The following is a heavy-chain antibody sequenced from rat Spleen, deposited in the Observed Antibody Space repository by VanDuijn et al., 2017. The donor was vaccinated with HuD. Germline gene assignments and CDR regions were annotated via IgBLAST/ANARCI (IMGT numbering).Heavy chain of an antibody. D-gene: IGHD1-1*01. CDR3: ARLGDY. CDR2: IWTGGST. J-gene: IGHJ3*01. V-gene: IGHV2-30*01. CDR1: GFSLTSYN. Sequence: QVQLKESGPGLVQPSQTLSLTCTVSGFSLTSYNVHWVRQPTGKGLEWMGVIWTGGSTDYNSALKSRLSISRDTSKSQVFLKMNSVQTEDTAMYFCARLGDYWGQGTLVTVSS.